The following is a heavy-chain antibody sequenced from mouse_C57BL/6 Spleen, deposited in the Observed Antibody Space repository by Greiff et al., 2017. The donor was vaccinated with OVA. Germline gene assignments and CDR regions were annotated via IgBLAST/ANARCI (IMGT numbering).Heavy chain of an antibody. J-gene: IGHJ1*03. D-gene: IGHD4-1*01. CDR2: INPNNGGT. CDR1: GYTFTDYY. CDR3: ARRELGHWYFDV. Sequence: VQLKQSGPELVKPGASVKISCKASGYTFTDYYMNWVKQSHGKSLEWIGDINPNNGGTSYNQKFKGKATLTVDKSSSTAYMELRSLTSEDSAVYYCARRELGHWYFDVWGTGTTVTVSS. V-gene: IGHV1-26*01.